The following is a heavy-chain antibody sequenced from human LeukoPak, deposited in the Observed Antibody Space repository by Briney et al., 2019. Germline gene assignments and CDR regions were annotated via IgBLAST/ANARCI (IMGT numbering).Heavy chain of an antibody. D-gene: IGHD3-9*01. CDR1: CSTFSDYA. J-gene: IGHJ4*02. CDR2: ISGSGGNT. CDR3: ATGMDILSGYVDY. V-gene: IGHV3-23*01. Sequence: GGSLRLSCASSCSTFSDYAMSWVRQAPGKGLEWVSGISGSGGNTYYADSVKGRFTISRYHSKNTLSLQMNSVRAWDTASYYCATGMDILSGYVDYWGQGTQVTVSS.